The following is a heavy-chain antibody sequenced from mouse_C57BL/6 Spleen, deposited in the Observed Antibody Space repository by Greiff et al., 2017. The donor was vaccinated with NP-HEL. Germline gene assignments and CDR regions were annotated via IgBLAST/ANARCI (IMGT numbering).Heavy chain of an antibody. J-gene: IGHJ1*03. Sequence: VKLQESGAELVMPGASVKLSCKASGYTFTSYWMHWVKQRPGQGLEWIGEIDPSDSYTNYNQKFKGKSTLTVDKSSSTAYMQLSSLTSEDSAVYYCARWLLRYFDVWGTGTTVTVSS. CDR2: IDPSDSYT. CDR1: GYTFTSYW. CDR3: ARWLLRYFDV. V-gene: IGHV1-69*01. D-gene: IGHD2-3*01.